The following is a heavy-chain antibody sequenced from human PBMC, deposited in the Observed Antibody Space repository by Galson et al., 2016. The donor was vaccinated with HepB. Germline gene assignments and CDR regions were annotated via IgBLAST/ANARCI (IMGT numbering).Heavy chain of an antibody. CDR1: GFRFSDYA. CDR3: ARGLRGSTVYDAFDI. CDR2: ILKDGTEK. V-gene: IGHV3-30*04. J-gene: IGHJ3*02. D-gene: IGHD2-2*01. Sequence: SLRLSCAASGFRFSDYAMHWVRQAPGKGLEWVSVILKDGTEKDYTDSVKGRFSVSRDSSQNTLYLQMNSLRDDDTAVYFCARGLRGSTVYDAFDIWGQGTMVTVSS.